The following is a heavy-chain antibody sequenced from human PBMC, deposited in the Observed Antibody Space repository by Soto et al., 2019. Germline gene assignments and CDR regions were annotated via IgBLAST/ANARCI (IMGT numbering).Heavy chain of an antibody. D-gene: IGHD2-21*02. CDR3: ARIIEEVTTEYYFDY. CDR1: GGTFSSYA. V-gene: IGHV1-69*13. Sequence: SVKVSCKASGGTFSSYAISWVRQAPGQGLEWMGGIIPIFGTANYAQKFQGRVTITADESTSTAYMELSSLRSEDTAVYYCARIIEEVTTEYYFDYWGQGTLVTVSS. CDR2: IIPIFGTA. J-gene: IGHJ4*02.